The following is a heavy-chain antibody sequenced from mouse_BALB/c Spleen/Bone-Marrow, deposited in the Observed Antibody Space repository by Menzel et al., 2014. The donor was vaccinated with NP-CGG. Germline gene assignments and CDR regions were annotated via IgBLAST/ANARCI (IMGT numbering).Heavy chain of an antibody. Sequence: VQLQQSGSVLVRPGASVKLSCKASGYTFTSSWVHWAKQRPGQGLEWIGEIHPNSGNTNYNEKFKGKATLTVDTSSSTAYVDLSSLTSEDSAVYYCATGFAYWGRGLWSLSLQ. CDR2: IHPNSGNT. V-gene: IGHV1S130*01. J-gene: IGHJ3*01. CDR3: ATGFAY. CDR1: GYTFTSSW.